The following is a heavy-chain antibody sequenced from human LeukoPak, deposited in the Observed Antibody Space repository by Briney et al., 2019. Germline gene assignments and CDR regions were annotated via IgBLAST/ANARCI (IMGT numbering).Heavy chain of an antibody. CDR2: GYYSGST. D-gene: IGHD3-10*01. Sequence: SETLSLTCTVPGGSISSYYWSWIRQPPGKGLEWIGYGYYSGSTNYDPSLKSRVTISVDTSKNQFSLKLSSVTAADTAVYYCARSADRVVRGAPPYYYYYVDVWGKETTVTVSS. V-gene: IGHV4-59*01. J-gene: IGHJ6*03. CDR1: GGSISSYY. CDR3: ARSADRVVRGAPPYYYYYVDV.